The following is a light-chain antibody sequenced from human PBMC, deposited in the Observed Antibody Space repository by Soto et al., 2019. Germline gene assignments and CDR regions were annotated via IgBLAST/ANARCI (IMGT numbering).Light chain of an antibody. CDR1: QSVRSTF. V-gene: IGKV3-11*01. J-gene: IGKJ3*01. Sequence: VLPQSPDTLSLSPGDRVTLSCRASQSVRSTFLAWYQQKPGQAPRLLIYDASNRATGIPARFSGSGSGTDFTLTISSLEPEDFAFYYCQQRSTWPPFTFGPGTKVDFK. CDR2: DAS. CDR3: QQRSTWPPFT.